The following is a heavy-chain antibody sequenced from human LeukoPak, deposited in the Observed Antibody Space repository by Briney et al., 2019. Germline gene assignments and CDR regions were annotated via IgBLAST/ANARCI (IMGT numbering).Heavy chain of an antibody. CDR1: GFTVSSNY. D-gene: IGHD1-26*01. CDR2: IYSGGST. CDR3: ARVQREPVFRYGMDV. Sequence: GGSLRLSCAASGFTVSSNYMSWVRQAPGKGLEWVSVIYSGGSTYYADSVKGRFTISRDNSKNTLDLQMNSRRSKDTAVYHCARVQREPVFRYGMDVWGQGTTVTVSS. V-gene: IGHV3-66*01. J-gene: IGHJ6*02.